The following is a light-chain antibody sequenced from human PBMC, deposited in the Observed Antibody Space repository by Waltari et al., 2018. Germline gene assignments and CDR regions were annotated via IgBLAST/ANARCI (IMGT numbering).Light chain of an antibody. V-gene: IGKV4-1*01. J-gene: IGKJ4*01. CDR1: QSVLYSSNNKNY. Sequence: DIVMTQSPDSLAVSLGERATINCKSSQSVLYSSNNKNYLALYQQKPGQPPKLIIYWASTRESGVPDRFSGSESGTDFTLTISSLQAEDVAVYYCQQYYNSPLTFGGGTKVEIK. CDR2: WAS. CDR3: QQYYNSPLT.